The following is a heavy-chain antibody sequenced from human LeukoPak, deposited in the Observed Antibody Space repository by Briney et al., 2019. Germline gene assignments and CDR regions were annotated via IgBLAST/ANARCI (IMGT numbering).Heavy chain of an antibody. J-gene: IGHJ6*03. D-gene: IGHD3-3*01. CDR2: IYHSGST. CDR1: GGSISSGGYY. Sequence: PSETLSLTCTVSGGSISSGGYYWSWIRQHPGKGLEWIGYIYHSGSTYYNPSLKSRVTISVDTSKNQFSLKLSSVTAADTAVYYCARGSYDFWSGYYTGSYYYYYYMDVWGKGTTVTVSS. CDR3: ARGSYDFWSGYYTGSYYYYYYMDV. V-gene: IGHV4-31*03.